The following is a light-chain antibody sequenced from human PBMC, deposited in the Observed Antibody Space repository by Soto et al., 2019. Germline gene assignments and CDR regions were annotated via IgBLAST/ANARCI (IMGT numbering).Light chain of an antibody. Sequence: TQSPATXCLPPPERATLSWRASQSVSSSLLPWHNQNXGXXTRLPIYEASSRETSIPDRFSGRGSATAFTRTISRLEIEDFGVYYCQPYTTFGEGTKVDI. V-gene: IGKV3-20*01. CDR1: QSVSSSL. CDR3: QPYTT. J-gene: IGKJ1*01. CDR2: EAS.